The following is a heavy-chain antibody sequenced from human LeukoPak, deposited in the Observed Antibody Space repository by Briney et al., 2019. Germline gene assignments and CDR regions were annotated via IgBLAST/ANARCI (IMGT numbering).Heavy chain of an antibody. D-gene: IGHD2-8*01. J-gene: IGHJ4*02. CDR1: GGSISSYY. Sequence: SETLSLTCTVSGGSISSYYWSWIRQPAGKGLEWIGRIYTSGNTNYNPSLKSRVTMSVDTSKNQFSLKLSPVTAADTAVYYCARDVVLMVYATTRVDYFDYWGQGTLVTVSS. V-gene: IGHV4-4*07. CDR3: ARDVVLMVYATTRVDYFDY. CDR2: IYTSGNT.